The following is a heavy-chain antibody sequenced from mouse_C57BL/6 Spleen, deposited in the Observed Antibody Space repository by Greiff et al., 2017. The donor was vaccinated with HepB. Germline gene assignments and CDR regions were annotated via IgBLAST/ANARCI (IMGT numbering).Heavy chain of an antibody. CDR3: ARSDGSPFDY. V-gene: IGHV1-26*01. CDR2: INPNNGGT. CDR1: GYTFTDYY. J-gene: IGHJ2*01. Sequence: EVKLQQSGPELVKPGASVKISCKASGYTFTDYYMNWVKQSHGKSLEWIGDINPNNGGTSYNQKFKGKATLTVDKSSSTAYMELRSLTSEDSAVYYCARSDGSPFDYWGQGTTLTVSS. D-gene: IGHD2-3*01.